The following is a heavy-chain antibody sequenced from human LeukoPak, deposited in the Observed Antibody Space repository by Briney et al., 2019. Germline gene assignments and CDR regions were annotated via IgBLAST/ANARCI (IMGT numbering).Heavy chain of an antibody. CDR3: ARAHIVVVVAATLCFDY. J-gene: IGHJ4*02. Sequence: PSETLSLTCAVSGYSISSGYYWGWLRQPPGKGLELIGSIYHRGSTYYNPSLKSRVTISVDTSKNQFSLKLSSVTAADTAVYYCARAHIVVVVAATLCFDYWGQGTLVTVSS. D-gene: IGHD2-15*01. V-gene: IGHV4-38-2*01. CDR2: IYHRGST. CDR1: GYSISSGYY.